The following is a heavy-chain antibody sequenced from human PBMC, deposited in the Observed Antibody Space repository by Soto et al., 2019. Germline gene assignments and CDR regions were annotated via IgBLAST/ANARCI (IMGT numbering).Heavy chain of an antibody. CDR1: GGSFNGYY. Sequence: PSETLSLTCAVYGGSFNGYYWTRIRQPPGKGLEWIGEINHSGGTNYNPSLKSRVTMSLDTSKSQFSLRLTSVTAADTALYFCARPVWFGNMGYFDSWGQGSLVTVSS. CDR3: ARPVWFGNMGYFDS. D-gene: IGHD3-10*01. V-gene: IGHV4-34*01. J-gene: IGHJ4*02. CDR2: INHSGGT.